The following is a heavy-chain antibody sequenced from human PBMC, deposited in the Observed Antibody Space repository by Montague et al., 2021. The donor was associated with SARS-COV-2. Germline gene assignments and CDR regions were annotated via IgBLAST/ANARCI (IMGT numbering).Heavy chain of an antibody. V-gene: IGHV3-20*01. CDR1: GFLFDDYG. Sequence: SLRLSCAVSGFLFDDYGMSLFRQAPGKGLEWVSGISRSGDSTAYGDSVKGRFTISRDNAKNSLYLQMNSLRVEDTAFYHCSRGGGMIRGVVDFWGQGILVSVSS. CDR3: SRGGGMIRGVVDF. J-gene: IGHJ4*02. CDR2: ISRSGDST. D-gene: IGHD3-10*01.